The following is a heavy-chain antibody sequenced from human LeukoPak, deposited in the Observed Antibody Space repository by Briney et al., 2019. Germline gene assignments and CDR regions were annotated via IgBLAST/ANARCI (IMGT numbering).Heavy chain of an antibody. CDR1: GYTFTSYD. J-gene: IGHJ6*03. D-gene: IGHD6-13*01. V-gene: IGHV1-8*01. CDR2: MNPNSGNT. CDR3: ARVTFEGGSSWYGGTYYYYYMDV. Sequence: ASVKVSCKASGYTFTSYDINWARQATGQGLEWMGWMNPNSGNTGYAQKFQGRVTMTRNTSISTAYMELSSLRSEDTAVYYCARVTFEGGSSWYGGTYYYYYMDVWGKGTTVTVSS.